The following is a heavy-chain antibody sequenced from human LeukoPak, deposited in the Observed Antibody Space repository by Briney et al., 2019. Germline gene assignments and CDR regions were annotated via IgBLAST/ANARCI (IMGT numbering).Heavy chain of an antibody. J-gene: IGHJ3*01. V-gene: IGHV3-48*04. CDR1: GFTFSSDA. CDR2: ITSTSSTI. D-gene: IGHD3-22*01. Sequence: GGSLRLSCAASGFTFSSDAMHWVRQAAGKGLEWVSYITSTSSTIYYADSVKGRFTISRDNARNSLYLQMNSLRAEDTAVYYCARDAHYYDSGGFLPEAFDVWGQGTMVTVSS. CDR3: ARDAHYYDSGGFLPEAFDV.